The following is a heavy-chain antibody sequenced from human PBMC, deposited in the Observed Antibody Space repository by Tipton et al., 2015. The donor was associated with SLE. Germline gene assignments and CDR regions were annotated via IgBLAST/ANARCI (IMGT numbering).Heavy chain of an antibody. D-gene: IGHD4-17*01. J-gene: IGHJ3*02. Sequence: SLRLSCAASGFSFSTSAMSWVRQAPGKGLEWVSSITSSGGSTYYVDSVKGRFTISRDNSRNTLYLQMNSLRAEDTAVYYCVRAMTTGRGAFDIWGQGSMVPVSS. V-gene: IGHV3-23*01. CDR3: VRAMTTGRGAFDI. CDR1: GFSFSTSA. CDR2: ITSSGGST.